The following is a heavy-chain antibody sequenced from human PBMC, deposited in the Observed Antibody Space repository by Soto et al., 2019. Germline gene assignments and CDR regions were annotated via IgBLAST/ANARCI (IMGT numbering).Heavy chain of an antibody. Sequence: SETLSLTCTVSGGSVSSSSYSWGWIRQPPGKGLEWIGTIYSSENTYYNPSLMSRVTISVDTSKNQFSLKLSSVTAADTAVYYCAKIGPVTPWYYYYGMDVWGQGTTVTVSS. CDR3: AKIGPVTPWYYYYGMDV. J-gene: IGHJ6*02. D-gene: IGHD4-4*01. CDR2: IYSSENT. CDR1: GGSVSSSSYS. V-gene: IGHV4-39*01.